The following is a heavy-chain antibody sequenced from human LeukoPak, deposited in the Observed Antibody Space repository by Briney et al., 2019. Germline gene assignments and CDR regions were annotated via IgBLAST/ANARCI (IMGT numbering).Heavy chain of an antibody. CDR3: ARGPTYYDFWSGYYHYFDY. D-gene: IGHD3-3*01. CDR1: GGSISSGGYY. CDR2: IYYSGST. Sequence: PSETLSLTCTVSGGSISSGGYYWSWIRQHPGKGLEWIGYIYYSGSTYYNPSLKSRVTVSMDTSKNQFSLKLTSVTAADTAVYYCARGPTYYDFWSGYYHYFDYWGQGTLVTVSS. J-gene: IGHJ4*02. V-gene: IGHV4-31*03.